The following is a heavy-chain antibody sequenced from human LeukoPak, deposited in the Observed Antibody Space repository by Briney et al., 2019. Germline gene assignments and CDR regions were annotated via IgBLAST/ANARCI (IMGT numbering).Heavy chain of an antibody. CDR2: INHSGST. J-gene: IGHJ6*03. CDR1: GGSISSYY. V-gene: IGHV4-34*01. D-gene: IGHD4-11*01. CDR3: ARVVPYYSNYDLGYYYYYMDV. Sequence: SETLSLTCTVSGGSISSYYWSWIRQPPGKGLEWIGEINHSGSTNYNPSLKSRVTISKDTSNYQFSLKLSSVTAADTAVYYCARVVPYYSNYDLGYYYYYMDVWGKGTTVTVSS.